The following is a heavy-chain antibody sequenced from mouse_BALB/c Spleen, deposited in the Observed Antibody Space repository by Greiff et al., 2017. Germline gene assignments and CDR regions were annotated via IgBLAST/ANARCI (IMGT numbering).Heavy chain of an antibody. CDR2: ISSGGSYT. CDR3: ARNCDVFDY. CDR1: GFTFSSYG. D-gene: IGHD4-1*01. V-gene: IGHV5-6*02. J-gene: IGHJ2*01. Sequence: EVKLVESGGDLVKPGGSLKLSCAASGFTFSSYGMSWVRQTPDKRLEWVATISSGGSYTYYPDSVKGRFTISRDNAKNTLYLQMSSLKSEDTAMYYCARNCDVFDYWGQGTTLTVSS.